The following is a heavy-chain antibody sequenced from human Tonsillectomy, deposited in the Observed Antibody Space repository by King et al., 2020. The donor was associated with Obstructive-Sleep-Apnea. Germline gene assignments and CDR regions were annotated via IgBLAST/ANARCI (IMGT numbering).Heavy chain of an antibody. D-gene: IGHD3-22*01. CDR2: ISYDGSNK. V-gene: IGHV3-30*04. CDR1: GFTFSSYA. CDR3: ARDSEVYYYDSRGFYPSRLFDY. J-gene: IGHJ4*02. Sequence: VQLVESGGGVVQPGRSLRLSCAASGFTFSSYAMHWVRQAPGKGLEWVAVISYDGSNKYYADSVKGRFTISRDNSKNTLYLQMNSLRAEDTAVYYCARDSEVYYYDSRGFYPSRLFDYWGQGTLVTVPP.